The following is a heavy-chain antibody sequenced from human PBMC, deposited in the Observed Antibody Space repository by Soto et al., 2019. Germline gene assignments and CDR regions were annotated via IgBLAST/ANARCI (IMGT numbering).Heavy chain of an antibody. J-gene: IGHJ4*02. CDR1: GFSFSGYA. V-gene: IGHV3-23*01. Sequence: EVQLLESGGVLVQPGGSLRLSCAASGFSFSGYAMTWVRQAPGKGLEWVSTTGASGRTTYYADSVKGRFTVSRDNSKNTLDLQMSSLRADDMAVYYCATVHNTSRSFDYWGQGTLVTVSS. D-gene: IGHD1-20*01. CDR2: TGASGRTT. CDR3: ATVHNTSRSFDY.